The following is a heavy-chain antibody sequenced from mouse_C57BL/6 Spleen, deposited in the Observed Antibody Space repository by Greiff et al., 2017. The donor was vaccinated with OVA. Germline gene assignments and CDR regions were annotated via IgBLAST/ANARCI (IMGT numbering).Heavy chain of an antibody. J-gene: IGHJ4*01. Sequence: EVKLVESGPELVKPGASVKISCKASGYSFTGYYMNWVKQSPEKSLEWIGEINPSTGGTTYNQKFKAKATLTVDKSSSTAYMQLKSLTSEDSAVYYCARGRLRDYAMDYWGQGTSVTVSS. V-gene: IGHV1-42*01. D-gene: IGHD2-4*01. CDR1: GYSFTGYY. CDR2: INPSTGGT. CDR3: ARGRLRDYAMDY.